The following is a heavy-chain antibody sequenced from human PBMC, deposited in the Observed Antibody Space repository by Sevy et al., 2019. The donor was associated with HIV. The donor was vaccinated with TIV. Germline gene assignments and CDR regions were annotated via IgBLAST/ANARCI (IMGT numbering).Heavy chain of an antibody. V-gene: IGHV3-23*01. D-gene: IGHD2-8*01. CDR1: GFTFAKYS. Sequence: GGYLRLSCVASGFTFAKYSMSWVRQAPGKGLEWVSTFSFGCGRINYADSVKGRFTISRDDSKNTLFLQMNSLRAEDTATYFCAREGCTQPHDYWGQGTLVIVSS. CDR3: AREGCTQPHDY. J-gene: IGHJ4*02. CDR2: FSFGCGRI.